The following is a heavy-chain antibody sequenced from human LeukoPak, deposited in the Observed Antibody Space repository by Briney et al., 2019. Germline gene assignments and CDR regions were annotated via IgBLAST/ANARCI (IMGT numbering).Heavy chain of an antibody. CDR2: ISYDGSNK. CDR1: GFTFSSYA. J-gene: IGHJ4*02. V-gene: IGHV3-30-3*01. CDR3: ARDVDQAAAPPERFDY. D-gene: IGHD6-6*01. Sequence: GGSLRLSCAASGFTFSSYAMHWVRQAPGKGLEWVAVISYDGSNKYYADSVKGRFTISRDNSKNTLYLRMNGLRAEDTAVYYCARDVDQAAAPPERFDYWGQGTLVTVSS.